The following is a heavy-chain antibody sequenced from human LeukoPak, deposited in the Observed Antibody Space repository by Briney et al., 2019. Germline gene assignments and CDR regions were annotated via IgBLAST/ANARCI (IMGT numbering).Heavy chain of an antibody. CDR3: ARRRAAAGKYYFDY. CDR1: GYSFIDYW. CDR2: IYRGDSDA. J-gene: IGHJ4*02. D-gene: IGHD6-13*01. Sequence: GESLKISYKGSGYSFIDYWIGWMRQMPGKGLEWMGIIYRGDSDARYSPSFQGQVIISVDKSIGTAYLQWSSLKATDSAMYYCARRRAAAGKYYFDYWGQGTLVTVSS. V-gene: IGHV5-51*01.